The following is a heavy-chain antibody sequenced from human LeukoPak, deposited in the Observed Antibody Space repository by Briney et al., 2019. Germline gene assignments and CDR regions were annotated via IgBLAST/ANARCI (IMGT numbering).Heavy chain of an antibody. CDR1: GFAISADY. CDR3: ASLYCSRGSCAFDV. V-gene: IGHV3-66*01. CDR2: IYSAGSA. J-gene: IGHJ5*02. D-gene: IGHD2-15*01. Sequence: GGSLRLSCAASGFAISADYMTWVRQSPGKGLDWVSLIYSAGSADYADSVKGRFTISKDNSKNTVFLQLNSLRAEDTAMYYCASLYCSRGSCAFDVWGQGTLVTVSP.